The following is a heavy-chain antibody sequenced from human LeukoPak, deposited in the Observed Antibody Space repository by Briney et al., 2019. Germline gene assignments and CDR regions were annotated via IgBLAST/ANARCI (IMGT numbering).Heavy chain of an antibody. CDR3: ARVKGLRYFDWPPRGDAFDI. J-gene: IGHJ3*02. CDR1: GYTFTSYY. CDR2: INPSGGST. Sequence: GASVKVSCKASGYTFTSYYMHWVRQAPGQGLEWTGIINPSGGSTSYAQKFQGRVTMTRDTSTSTVYMELSSLRSEDTAVYYCARVKGLRYFDWPPRGDAFDIWGQGTMVTVSS. D-gene: IGHD3-9*01. V-gene: IGHV1-46*01.